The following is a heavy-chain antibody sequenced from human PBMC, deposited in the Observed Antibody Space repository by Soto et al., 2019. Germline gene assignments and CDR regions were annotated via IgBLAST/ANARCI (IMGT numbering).Heavy chain of an antibody. V-gene: IGHV1-2*04. CDR1: GYTFTGYY. CDR2: INPNSGGT. D-gene: IGHD3-10*01. CDR3: ARGPRITMVRGVLSVDYYGMDV. Sequence: ASVKVSCKASGYTFTGYYMHWVRQAPGQGLEWMGWINPNSGGTNYAQKFQGWVTMTRDTSISTAYMQLSRLRSDDTAVYYCARGPRITMVRGVLSVDYYGMDVWG. J-gene: IGHJ6*02.